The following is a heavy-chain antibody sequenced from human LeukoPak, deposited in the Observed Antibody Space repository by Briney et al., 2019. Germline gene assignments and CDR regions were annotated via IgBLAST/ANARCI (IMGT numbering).Heavy chain of an antibody. J-gene: IGHJ3*02. D-gene: IGHD1-26*01. CDR1: GYSFTSYW. CDR2: IYPGDSDT. CDR3: ARRGSYYRSDPRFDAFDI. Sequence: GESLKISCKGSGYSFTSYWIGWRRQMPGKGLEWMGIIYPGDSDTRYSPSFQGQVTISADKSISTAYLQWSSLKASDTAMYHCARRGSYYRSDPRFDAFDIWGQGKMVTVSS. V-gene: IGHV5-51*01.